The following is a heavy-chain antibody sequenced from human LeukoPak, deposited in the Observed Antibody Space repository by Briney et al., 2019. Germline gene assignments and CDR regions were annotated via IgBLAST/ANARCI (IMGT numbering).Heavy chain of an antibody. D-gene: IGHD3-10*01. CDR3: ARVAMVRGVPTARTFDF. J-gene: IGHJ4*02. V-gene: IGHV1-69*05. CDR1: GGTFSSYA. Sequence: SSVKLSCKASGGTFSSYAISWVRQAPGQGLEWMGSIIPIFGTANYAQKFQGRVTITTDESTSTAYMELSSLTSEDTAVYDCARVAMVRGVPTARTFDFWGRGPLVTVSS. CDR2: IIPIFGTA.